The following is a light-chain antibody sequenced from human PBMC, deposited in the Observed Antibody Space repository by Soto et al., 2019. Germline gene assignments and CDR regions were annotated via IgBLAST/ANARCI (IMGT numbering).Light chain of an antibody. CDR1: SSNIGAGYD. J-gene: IGLJ2*01. Sequence: QLVLTQPPSVSGAPRQRVTISCTGSSSNIGAGYDVHWYQQLPGTAPKLLIYGNSNRPSGVPDRFSGSKSGTSASLAITGLQAEDEADYYCQSYDSSLSGSVVFGGGTKLTVL. CDR3: QSYDSSLSGSVV. V-gene: IGLV1-40*01. CDR2: GNS.